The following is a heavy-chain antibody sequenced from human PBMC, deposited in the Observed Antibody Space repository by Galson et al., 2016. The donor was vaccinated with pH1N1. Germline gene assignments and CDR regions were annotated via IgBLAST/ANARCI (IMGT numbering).Heavy chain of an antibody. J-gene: IGHJ4*02. CDR1: GFSIRSGYY. D-gene: IGHD3-16*02. CDR3: RKGAGGSYPIDS. Sequence: ETLSLTCTVSGFSIRSGYYWGWIWQPPGKGLEWIGSIYHSGTTYYNPSLKSRVTISVDTSKNQFSLELRSVTAADTAVFYCRKGAGGSYPIDSWGQGTLVTVSS. V-gene: IGHV4-38-2*02. CDR2: IYHSGTT.